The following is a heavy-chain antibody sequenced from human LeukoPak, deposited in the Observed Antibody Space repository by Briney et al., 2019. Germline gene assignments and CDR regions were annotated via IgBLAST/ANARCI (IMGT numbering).Heavy chain of an antibody. CDR2: MNPHSGNT. CDR1: GYTFTFYD. Sequence: ASVTASCKASGYTFTFYDIQWVRQAAGQGLEWMGWMNPHSGNTGYAQKFLGRITLTRNTSTSMAYMELTSLKSEDTAVYYCARGRRDVFDIWGQGTTVTVS. J-gene: IGHJ3*02. V-gene: IGHV1-8*03. CDR3: ARGRRDVFDI.